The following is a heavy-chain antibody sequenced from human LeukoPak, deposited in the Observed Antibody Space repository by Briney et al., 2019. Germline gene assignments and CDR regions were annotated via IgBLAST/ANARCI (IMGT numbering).Heavy chain of an antibody. CDR1: GFTFNRYW. Sequence: GGSLRLSCAASGFTFNRYWMSWVRQAPGKGLEWVANIKQDGSEKYYVDSVKGRFTISRDNAKNSLYLQMNSLRAEDTAVYYCARALEYYYASGIDPWGQGTLVTVSS. J-gene: IGHJ5*02. V-gene: IGHV3-7*01. CDR2: IKQDGSEK. CDR3: ARALEYYYASGIDP. D-gene: IGHD3-10*01.